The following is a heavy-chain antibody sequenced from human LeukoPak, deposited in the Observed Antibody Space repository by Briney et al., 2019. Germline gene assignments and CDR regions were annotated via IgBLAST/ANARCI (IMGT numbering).Heavy chain of an antibody. CDR1: GYSFTSYG. CDR2: ISAYNGNT. V-gene: IGHV1-18*01. Sequence: ASVKVSCKASGYSFTSYGISWVRQAPGQGLEWMGWISAYNGNTNYAQKLQGRVTMTTDTSTSTAYMELRSLRSDDTAVYYCARDDSSSWYEGNWFDPWGQGTLVTVSS. J-gene: IGHJ5*02. D-gene: IGHD6-13*01. CDR3: ARDDSSSWYEGNWFDP.